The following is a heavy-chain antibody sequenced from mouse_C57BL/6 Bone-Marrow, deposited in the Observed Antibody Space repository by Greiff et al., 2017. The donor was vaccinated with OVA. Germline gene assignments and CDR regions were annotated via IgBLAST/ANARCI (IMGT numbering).Heavy chain of an antibody. D-gene: IGHD2-3*01. CDR2: IYPRSGNT. J-gene: IGHJ3*01. Sequence: QVHVKQSGAELARPGASVKLSCKASGYTFTSYGISWVKQRTVQGLEWIGEIYPRSGNTYYNEKFKGKATLTADKSSSTAYMELRSLTSEDSAVYFGAREGYDGRGFAYWGQGTLVTVSA. V-gene: IGHV1-81*01. CDR1: GYTFTSYG. CDR3: AREGYDGRGFAY.